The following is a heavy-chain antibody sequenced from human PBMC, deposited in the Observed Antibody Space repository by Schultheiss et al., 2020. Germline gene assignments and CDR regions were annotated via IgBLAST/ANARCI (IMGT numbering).Heavy chain of an antibody. CDR3: AREDSLSWFDP. CDR1: GGSISSSSYY. Sequence: SETLSLTCTVSGGSISSSSYYWGWIRQPPGKGLEWIGSIYYSGSTYYNPSLKSRVTISVDTSKNQFSLKLSSVTAADTAVYYCAREDSLSWFDPWGQGTLVTVS. CDR2: IYYSGST. D-gene: IGHD2-15*01. J-gene: IGHJ5*02. V-gene: IGHV4-39*01.